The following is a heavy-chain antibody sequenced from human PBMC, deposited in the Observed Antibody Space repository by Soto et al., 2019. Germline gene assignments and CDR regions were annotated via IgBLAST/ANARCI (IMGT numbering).Heavy chain of an antibody. CDR2: ISAGGDRT. Sequence: GGSLRLSCATSGFTFSNYPMNWVRQAPGKGLEWVSGISAGGDRTYCADSVKGRFTIFRDNSKNSVSLRMNSLRVEDTAVYYCARRVWGQGTLVTVSS. CDR3: ARRV. J-gene: IGHJ4*02. V-gene: IGHV3-23*01. CDR1: GFTFSNYP.